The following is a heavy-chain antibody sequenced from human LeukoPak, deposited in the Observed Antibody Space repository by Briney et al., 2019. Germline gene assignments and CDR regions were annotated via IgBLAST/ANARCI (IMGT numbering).Heavy chain of an antibody. V-gene: IGHV1-46*01. J-gene: IGHJ5*02. CDR1: GYTFTGYY. Sequence: ASVKVSCKASGYTFTGYYMHWVRQAPGQGLEWMGIINPSGGSTSYAQKFQGRVTMTRDTSTSTVYMELSSLRSEDTAVYYCALVVPAAGNWFHPWGQGTLVTVSS. CDR2: INPSGGST. D-gene: IGHD2-2*01. CDR3: ALVVPAAGNWFHP.